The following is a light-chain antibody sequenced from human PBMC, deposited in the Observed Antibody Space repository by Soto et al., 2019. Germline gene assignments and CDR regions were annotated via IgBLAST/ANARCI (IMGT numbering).Light chain of an antibody. J-gene: IGKJ5*01. V-gene: IGKV3-15*01. CDR1: QSVSIK. CDR3: QTYNNWPQIT. CDR2: DTY. Sequence: EIVRTQSRPTLALCRAERAKLWSGASQSVSIKLAWYQQKPGQAHRLLIYDTYNRATGIPDTFSGSGSGTEFTLTISRLKSEDFAVYYCQTYNNWPQITLGRGTRVEIK.